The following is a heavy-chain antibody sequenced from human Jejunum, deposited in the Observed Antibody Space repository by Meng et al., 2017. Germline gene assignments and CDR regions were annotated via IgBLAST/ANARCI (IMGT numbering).Heavy chain of an antibody. D-gene: IGHD3-10*01. J-gene: IGHJ4*02. CDR1: GGSISSYY. CDR3: ARDFPGAAVGLGD. CDR2: TYTSGST. Sequence: SETLSLTCSVSGGSISSYYWSCIRQLAGKGLEWIGRTYTSGSTKYNRSLKSRVTMSVDTSKNQSSLKLSSVTAADTAVYYCARDFPGAAVGLGDWGQGTLVTGAS. V-gene: IGHV4-4*07.